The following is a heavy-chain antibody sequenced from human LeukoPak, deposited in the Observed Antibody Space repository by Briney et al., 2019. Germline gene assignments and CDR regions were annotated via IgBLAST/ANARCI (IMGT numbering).Heavy chain of an antibody. CDR3: AREDSSSRFDY. Sequence: SETLSPTCTVSGGSINSYYWSWIRQPPGKGLEWIGYVYYTGSTNYSPSLKSRVTISVDTSKNQLSLKLTSVTAADTAVYYCAREDSSSRFDYWGQGSLVTVSS. CDR1: GGSINSYY. V-gene: IGHV4-59*01. CDR2: VYYTGST. D-gene: IGHD6-13*01. J-gene: IGHJ4*02.